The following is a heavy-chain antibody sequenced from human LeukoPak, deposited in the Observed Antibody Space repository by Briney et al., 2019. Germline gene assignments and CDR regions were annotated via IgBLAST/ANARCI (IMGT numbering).Heavy chain of an antibody. J-gene: IGHJ4*02. D-gene: IGHD6-19*01. CDR1: GGTFSSYA. CDR2: NIPIFGTA. CDR3: ARDGSSGWSFLYYFDY. V-gene: IGHV1-69*13. Sequence: ASVKVSCKAFGGTFSSYAISWVRQAPGQGLEWTGGNIPIFGTANYAQKFQGRVTITADESTSTAYMELSSLRSEDTAVYYCARDGSSGWSFLYYFDYWGQGTLVTVSS.